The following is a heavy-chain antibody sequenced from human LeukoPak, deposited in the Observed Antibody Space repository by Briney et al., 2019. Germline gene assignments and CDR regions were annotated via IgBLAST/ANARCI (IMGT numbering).Heavy chain of an antibody. V-gene: IGHV3-30*02. CDR2: IQFDGSEK. J-gene: IGHJ4*02. CDR3: ARDVKLTPFHY. CDR1: GFTFSSHG. Sequence: GGSLRLSCAATGFTFSSHGMHWVRQGPGKGLEWVAFIQFDGSEKFYADSVRGRFTISRDNSKNTLYLQMNSLRADDTAVYYCARDVKLTPFHYWGQGTLVTVSS. D-gene: IGHD2/OR15-2a*01.